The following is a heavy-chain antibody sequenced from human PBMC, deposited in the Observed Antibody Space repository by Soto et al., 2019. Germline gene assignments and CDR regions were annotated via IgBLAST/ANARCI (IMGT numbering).Heavy chain of an antibody. CDR3: ARRSTLSDHGIGV. D-gene: IGHD2-21*01. CDR1: GFTFSSYE. V-gene: IGHV3-30-3*01. Sequence: QVQLVESGGGVVQPGRSLRLSCAASGFTFSSYEMHWVRQAPGKGLEWVAIISYDGGNKYYADSVKGRFTMSRDNSRNSLDLQMDSLRVGDTAVYYCARRSTLSDHGIGVWGQGTTVTVSS. CDR2: ISYDGGNK. J-gene: IGHJ6*02.